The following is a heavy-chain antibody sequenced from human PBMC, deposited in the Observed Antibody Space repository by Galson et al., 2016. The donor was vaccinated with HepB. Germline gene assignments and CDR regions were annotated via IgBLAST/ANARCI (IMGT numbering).Heavy chain of an antibody. V-gene: IGHV3-23*01. CDR3: AKYTGLFSPGWFYFAS. Sequence: SLRLSCAASGFTFNSYAMNWVRQAPGKGLEWVSSISSGGDTTYSAASVNGRFTIARDNAKNTLFLHINSLGAEDTALYYCAKYTGLFSPGWFYFASWGRGTLVTVSS. CDR2: ISSGGDTT. J-gene: IGHJ4*02. CDR1: GFTFNSYA. D-gene: IGHD6-19*01.